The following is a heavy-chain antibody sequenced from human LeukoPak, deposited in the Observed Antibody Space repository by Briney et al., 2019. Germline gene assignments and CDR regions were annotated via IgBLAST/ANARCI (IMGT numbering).Heavy chain of an antibody. CDR2: IGGDADGT. V-gene: IGHV3-23*01. CDR3: VHPTGEGWFYFPY. J-gene: IGHJ4*02. CDR1: GFTVTNFA. Sequence: GSLNLSCAASGFTVTNFAIAWVRQAPGKGLEWVAAIGGDADGTTYPDRVRGRFFLSRDSSKNTLYLQMNVLTVEDTAVYHCVHPTGEGWFYFPYWGQGTPVTVSS. D-gene: IGHD7-27*01.